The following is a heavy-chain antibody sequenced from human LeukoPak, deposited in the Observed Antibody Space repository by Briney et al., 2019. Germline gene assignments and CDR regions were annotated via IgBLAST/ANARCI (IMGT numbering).Heavy chain of an antibody. CDR1: GGTFSSYA. J-gene: IGHJ3*02. D-gene: IGHD2-15*01. V-gene: IGHV1-69*04. CDR3: ARGPVVVVAATGGGDAFDI. CDR2: IIPILGIA. Sequence: ASVKVSCKASGGTFSSYAISWVRQAPGQGLEWMGRIIPILGIANYAQEFQGRVTITADKSTSTAYMELSSLRSEDTAVYYCARGPVVVVAATGGGDAFDIWGQGTMVTVSS.